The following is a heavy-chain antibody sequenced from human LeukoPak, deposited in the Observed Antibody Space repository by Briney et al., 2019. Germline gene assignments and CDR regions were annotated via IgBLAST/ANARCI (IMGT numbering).Heavy chain of an antibody. CDR2: ISSGSSTI. Sequence: GGSLRLSCTASGFTFSIYSMNWVRQAPGKGLEWVSYISSGSSTIYYADSVKGRSTISRDNAENSLYLQMDTLRAEATPVSYGARDVGIRAGGTRWFDGWGQGTLVTVS. V-gene: IGHV3-48*01. CDR1: GFTFSIYS. CDR3: ARDVGIRAGGTRWFDG. D-gene: IGHD2-15*01. J-gene: IGHJ5*02.